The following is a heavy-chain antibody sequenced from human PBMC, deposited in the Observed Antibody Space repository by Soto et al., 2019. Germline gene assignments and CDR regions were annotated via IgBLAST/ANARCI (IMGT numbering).Heavy chain of an antibody. CDR1: GFTFSSYG. V-gene: IGHV3-30*18. CDR2: ISHDGSNK. D-gene: IGHD3-22*01. Sequence: QVQLVESGGGVVQPGRSLRLSCAASGFTFSSYGMLWVRQAPGKGLEWVAVISHDGSNKYYADSVKGRFTISRDNSKNTLYLQMNSLRAEDTAVYYCAKGAHSSGYIDDWFDPWGQGTLVTVSS. CDR3: AKGAHSSGYIDDWFDP. J-gene: IGHJ5*02.